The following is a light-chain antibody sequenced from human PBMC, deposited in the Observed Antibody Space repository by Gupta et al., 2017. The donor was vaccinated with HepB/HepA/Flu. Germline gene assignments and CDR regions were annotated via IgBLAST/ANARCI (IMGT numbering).Light chain of an antibody. V-gene: IGKV3-11*01. J-gene: IGKJ5*01. CDR1: QSVSSY. CDR2: DAA. Sequence: IVLTPSPATLSLSPGERATLSCRASQSVSSYLGWYQQKPGQAPRLLIYDAANRATGIPARFSGSGGGTDFTLTISSREHEDFAVYYCQQRSNWPPITFGQGTQLEIK. CDR3: QQRSNWPPIT.